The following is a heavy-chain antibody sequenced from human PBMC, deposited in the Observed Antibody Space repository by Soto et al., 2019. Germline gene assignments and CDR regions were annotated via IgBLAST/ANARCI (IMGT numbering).Heavy chain of an antibody. J-gene: IGHJ5*02. CDR3: AKDRSHSNYEFDP. D-gene: IGHD4-4*01. Sequence: PGGSLRLSCAASGFTFSSYGMHWVRQAPGKGLEWVAVISYDGSNKYYADSVKGRFTISRDNSKNTLYLQMDSLRAEDTAVYYCAKDRSHSNYEFDPWGQGTLVTVSS. V-gene: IGHV3-30*18. CDR2: ISYDGSNK. CDR1: GFTFSSYG.